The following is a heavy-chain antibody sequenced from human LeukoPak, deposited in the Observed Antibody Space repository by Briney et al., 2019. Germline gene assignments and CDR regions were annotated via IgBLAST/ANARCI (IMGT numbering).Heavy chain of an antibody. V-gene: IGHV1-18*01. J-gene: IGHJ6*02. Sequence: GASVKVSCKASGYTFTSYGISRVRQAPGQGLEWMGWISAYNGNTNYAQKLQGRVTMTTDTSTSTAYKELRSLRSDDTAVYYCARDLWSRRVVSAATGYYYYGMDVWGQGTTVTVSS. CDR3: ARDLWSRRVVSAATGYYYYGMDV. CDR2: ISAYNGNT. D-gene: IGHD2-2*01. CDR1: GYTFTSYG.